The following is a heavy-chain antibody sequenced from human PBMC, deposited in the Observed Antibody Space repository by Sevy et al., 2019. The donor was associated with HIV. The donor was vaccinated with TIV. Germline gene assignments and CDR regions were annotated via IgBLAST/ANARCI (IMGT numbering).Heavy chain of an antibody. CDR1: EFTLSGNA. D-gene: IGHD3-16*02. V-gene: IGHV3-23*01. CDR3: ARESSLGYTRCHYYYAMDV. Sequence: GGSLRLSCAVSEFTLSGNAMIWVRQAPGKGLEWVSGISGTAGNTYYADSVKGRFTIFRDNSKSTLYQQMNSLRAEDTAVYYCARESSLGYTRCHYYYAMDVWGQGTTVTVSS. J-gene: IGHJ6*02. CDR2: ISGTAGNT.